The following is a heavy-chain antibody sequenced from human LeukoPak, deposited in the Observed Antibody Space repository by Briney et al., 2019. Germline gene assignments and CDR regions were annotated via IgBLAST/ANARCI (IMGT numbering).Heavy chain of an antibody. CDR1: GFTFSDYY. Sequence: GGSLRLSCAASGFTFSDYYMSWIRQAPGKGLEWVSYISSSGSTIYYADSVKGRFTISRDNAKNSLYLQMNSLRAEDTAVYYCARDDLYSSSWYRYFQHWGQGTLVTVSS. D-gene: IGHD6-13*01. CDR3: ARDDLYSSSWYRYFQH. V-gene: IGHV3-11*01. J-gene: IGHJ1*01. CDR2: ISSSGSTI.